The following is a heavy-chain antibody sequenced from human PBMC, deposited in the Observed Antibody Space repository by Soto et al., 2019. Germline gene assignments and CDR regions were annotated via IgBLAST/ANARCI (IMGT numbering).Heavy chain of an antibody. CDR2: FDPEDGET. V-gene: IGHV1-24*01. D-gene: IGHD3-10*01. CDR3: ATAGRDGSGSYYHENTYYYYYGMDV. CDR1: GYTLTELS. Sequence: GASVKVSCKVSGYTLTELSMHWVRQAPGKGLEWMGGFDPEDGETIYAQKFQGRVTMTEDTSTDTAYVELSSLRSEDTAVYYCATAGRDGSGSYYHENTYYYYYGMDVWGQGTTVTVSS. J-gene: IGHJ6*02.